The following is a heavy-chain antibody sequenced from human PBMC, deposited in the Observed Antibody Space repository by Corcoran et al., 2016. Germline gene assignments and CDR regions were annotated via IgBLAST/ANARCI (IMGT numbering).Heavy chain of an antibody. V-gene: IGHV4-34*01. J-gene: IGHJ4*02. D-gene: IGHD6-13*01. Sequence: QVQLQQWGAGLLKPSETLSLTCAVYGGSFSGYYWSWIRQPPGKGLEWIGEINHSGSTNYNPSLKSRVTISVDTSKNQFSLKLSSVTAADTAVYYGARGGKAAAGTTFDYWGQGTLVTVSS. CDR1: GGSFSGYY. CDR2: INHSGST. CDR3: ARGGKAAAGTTFDY.